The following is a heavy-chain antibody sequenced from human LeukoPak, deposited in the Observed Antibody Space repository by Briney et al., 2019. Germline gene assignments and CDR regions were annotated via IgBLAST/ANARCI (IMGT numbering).Heavy chain of an antibody. Sequence: GGSLRLSWAASGFSVSRNYMTWVRQAPGEGLEWVSLIYSGSSTSYADPVKGRFTISRDNSKNTLYLQMNSLRDEDTAAYYWARKADHQTGGDYWGQGTLVTVSS. J-gene: IGHJ4*02. CDR3: ARKADHQTGGDY. V-gene: IGHV3-66*01. CDR2: IYSGSST. D-gene: IGHD1-1*01. CDR1: GFSVSRNY.